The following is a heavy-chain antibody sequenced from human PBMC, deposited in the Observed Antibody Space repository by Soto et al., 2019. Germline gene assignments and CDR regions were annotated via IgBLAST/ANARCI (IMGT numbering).Heavy chain of an antibody. CDR2: LYDVDGT. CDR3: ASWHEREHAYDV. CDR1: GFTVSGKRC. J-gene: IGHJ3*01. D-gene: IGHD1-1*01. V-gene: IGHV3-53*01. Sequence: GGSLRLSCAALGFTVSGKRCVAWVRQAPGKGLEWISALYDVDGTFYADSVKGRFTTSSDSSKTTVYLQMNGLRPDDTAVYYCASWHEREHAYDVWGRGTTVTVSS.